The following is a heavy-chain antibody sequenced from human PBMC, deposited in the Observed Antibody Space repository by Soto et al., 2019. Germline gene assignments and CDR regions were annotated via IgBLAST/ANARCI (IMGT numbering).Heavy chain of an antibody. J-gene: IGHJ5*02. CDR3: ARAWGWYEFRWFDP. V-gene: IGHV4-59*01. CDR1: GGSISSYY. Sequence: SETLSLTCTVSGGSISSYYWSWIRQPPGKGLEWIGYIYYSGSTNYNPSLKSRVTISVDTSKNQFSLKLSSVTAADTAVYYCARAWGWYEFRWFDPWGQGTLVTVSS. D-gene: IGHD6-19*01. CDR2: IYYSGST.